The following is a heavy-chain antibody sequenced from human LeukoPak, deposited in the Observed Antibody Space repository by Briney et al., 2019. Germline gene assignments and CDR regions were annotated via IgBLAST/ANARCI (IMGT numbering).Heavy chain of an antibody. J-gene: IGHJ4*02. CDR1: GSSVSSDSYY. CDR2: IYYSGST. V-gene: IGHV4-61*01. CDR3: ASLAANGHNYFGY. Sequence: SETLSLTCTVSGSSVSSDSYYWSWIRQPPGKGLEWIGYIYYSGSTNYNPSLKSRVTISIDTSKNQFSLKLSSVTAADTAVFFCASLAANGHNYFGYWGQGTLVTVSS. D-gene: IGHD4-17*01.